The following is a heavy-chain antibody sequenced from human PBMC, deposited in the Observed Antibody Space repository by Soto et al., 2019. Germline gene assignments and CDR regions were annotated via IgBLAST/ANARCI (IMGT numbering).Heavy chain of an antibody. CDR1: GFTFSIHS. D-gene: IGHD2-2*01. J-gene: IGHJ6*04. CDR2: ISAGSTYM. V-gene: IGHV3-21*01. Sequence: EMQLVESGGGLVKPGGSLRLSCAASGFTFSIHSMNWVRQAPGKGLEWVSSISAGSTYMYYADSVKGRFTISRDNAKNSLYLQMNSLRAEDTAVYYCARGRDCSSASCYGVGDVWGKGTTVTVSS. CDR3: ARGRDCSSASCYGVGDV.